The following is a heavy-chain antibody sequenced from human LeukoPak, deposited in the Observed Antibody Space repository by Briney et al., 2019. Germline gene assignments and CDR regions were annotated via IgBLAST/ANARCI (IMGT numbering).Heavy chain of an antibody. CDR3: ARGGSYLSAFDI. D-gene: IGHD1-26*01. J-gene: IGHJ3*02. Sequence: GGSLRLSCAASGFTFDDYGMSWVRQAPGKGLEWVSGINWNGGSTSYTDSVKGRFTISRDNAKNSLYLQMNSLRAEDTALYYCARGGSYLSAFDIWGQGTMVTVSS. CDR2: INWNGGST. V-gene: IGHV3-20*04. CDR1: GFTFDDYG.